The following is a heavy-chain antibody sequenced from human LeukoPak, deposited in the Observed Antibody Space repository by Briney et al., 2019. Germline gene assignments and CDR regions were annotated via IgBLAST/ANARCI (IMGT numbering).Heavy chain of an antibody. J-gene: IGHJ4*02. Sequence: GGSLRLSCTASGFTFSSYHMNWVRQAPGKGLEWVSSISTSSLYIYYSDSMKGRFTISRYNAKNSLYLQMNSLRAEDTAVYYCTRATRGDYDGYFDYWGQGTLVTVSS. CDR2: ISTSSLYI. CDR3: TRATRGDYDGYFDY. CDR1: GFTFSSYH. V-gene: IGHV3-21*01. D-gene: IGHD4-23*01.